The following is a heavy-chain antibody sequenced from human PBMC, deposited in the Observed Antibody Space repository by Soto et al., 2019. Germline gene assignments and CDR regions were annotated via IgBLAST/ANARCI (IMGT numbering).Heavy chain of an antibody. Sequence: QVQLVESGGGLVKPGGSLRLSCVASGFTFSDYYMSWIRQAPGKGLEWVSYISSSSSYTNYADSVKGRFTISRDNAKKSLYLQMNTQRAEDTAVYYCAREVEAATENYYYYGMDVWGQGTTVTVSS. J-gene: IGHJ6*02. D-gene: IGHD2-15*01. V-gene: IGHV3-11*05. CDR1: GFTFSDYY. CDR3: AREVEAATENYYYYGMDV. CDR2: ISSSSSYT.